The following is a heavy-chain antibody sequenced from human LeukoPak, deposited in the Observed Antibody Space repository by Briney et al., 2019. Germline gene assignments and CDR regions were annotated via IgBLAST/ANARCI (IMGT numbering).Heavy chain of an antibody. Sequence: PGGSLRLSCAASGFTFDDYAMIWVRQRPGGGLEWVSSIKWSGTSADYADSVKARFTISRDNAKNSLYLQMNSLRGEDAALYYCAKGGEGYFDWLLLGYWGQGTLVTVSS. V-gene: IGHV3-20*04. CDR1: GFTFDDYA. D-gene: IGHD3-9*01. CDR3: AKGGEGYFDWLLLGY. J-gene: IGHJ4*02. CDR2: IKWSGTSA.